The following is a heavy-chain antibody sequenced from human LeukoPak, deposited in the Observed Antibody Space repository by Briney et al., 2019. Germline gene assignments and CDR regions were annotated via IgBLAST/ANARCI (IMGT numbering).Heavy chain of an antibody. Sequence: SETLSLTCAVSGYSISSGHYWGWIRQPPGKGLEWIGSIYHSGSTYYNPSLKSRVTISVDTSKNQFSLKLRSVTAADTAVYYSARHPDGYSSSWYSSPWGQGTLVTFSS. V-gene: IGHV4-38-2*01. D-gene: IGHD6-13*01. CDR2: IYHSGST. CDR1: GYSISSGHY. J-gene: IGHJ5*02. CDR3: ARHPDGYSSSWYSSP.